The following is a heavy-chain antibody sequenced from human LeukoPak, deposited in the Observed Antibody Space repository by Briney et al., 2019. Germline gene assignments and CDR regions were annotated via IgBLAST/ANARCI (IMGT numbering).Heavy chain of an antibody. Sequence: VASVKVSCKASGYTFTIYDINWVRQATGQGLEGMGWMNPNSGNTGYAQKFQGRVTMTRNTSISTAYMELSSLRSEDTAVYYCAISYGSGSYYPLFDYWGQGTLVTVSS. CDR1: GYTFTIYD. CDR2: MNPNSGNT. J-gene: IGHJ4*02. CDR3: AISYGSGSYYPLFDY. D-gene: IGHD3-10*01. V-gene: IGHV1-8*01.